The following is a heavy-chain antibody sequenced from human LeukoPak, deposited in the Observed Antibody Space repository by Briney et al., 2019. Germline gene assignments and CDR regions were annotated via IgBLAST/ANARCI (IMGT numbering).Heavy chain of an antibody. J-gene: IGHJ4*02. CDR1: GGSFSGYY. Sequence: SETLSLTCAVYGGSFSGYYWSWIRQPPGKGLEWIGEINHSGSTNYNPSLKSRVTISVDTSKNQFSLKLSSVTAADTAVYYCARGLGKGYQLPDLHYWGQGTLVTVSS. CDR3: ARGLGKGYQLPDLHY. CDR2: INHSGST. V-gene: IGHV4-34*01. D-gene: IGHD2-2*01.